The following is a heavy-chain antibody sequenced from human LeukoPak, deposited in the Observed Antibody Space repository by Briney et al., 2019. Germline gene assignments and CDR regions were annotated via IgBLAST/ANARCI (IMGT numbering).Heavy chain of an antibody. Sequence: PGGSLRLSCAASGFTFSSYEMNWVRQAPGKGLEWVSYISSSGSAIYYADSVKGRFTISRDNAKNSLYLQMNSLRAEDTAVYYCARAGATYYDIVTGPRGWFDPWGQGTLVTVSS. D-gene: IGHD3-9*01. CDR1: GFTFSSYE. CDR3: ARAGATYYDIVTGPRGWFDP. J-gene: IGHJ5*02. CDR2: ISSSGSAI. V-gene: IGHV3-48*03.